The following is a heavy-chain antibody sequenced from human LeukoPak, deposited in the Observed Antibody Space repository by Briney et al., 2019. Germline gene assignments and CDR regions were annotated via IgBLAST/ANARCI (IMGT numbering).Heavy chain of an antibody. CDR1: GGSISSYY. CDR3: AREGCGGGSCYSIFDY. D-gene: IGHD2-15*01. Sequence: SETLSLTYTVSGGSISSYYWSWIRQPPGKGLEWIGYIYYSGSTNYNPSLKSRVTISVDTSKNQFSLKLSSVTAADTAVYYCAREGCGGGSCYSIFDYWGQGTLVTVSS. CDR2: IYYSGST. V-gene: IGHV4-59*01. J-gene: IGHJ4*02.